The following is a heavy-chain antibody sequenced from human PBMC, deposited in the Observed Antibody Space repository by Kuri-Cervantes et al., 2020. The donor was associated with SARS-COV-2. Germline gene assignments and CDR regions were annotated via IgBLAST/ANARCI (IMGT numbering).Heavy chain of an antibody. CDR2: IWYDGSNE. CDR1: GFSFRNYG. Sequence: LSLTCAASGFSFRNYGMHWVRQAPDKGLEWVAGIWYDGSNENYADSVKGRFIVSRDNSKNTLYLQMNSLRAEDTAVYYCAREMRMGVAVREVGMDVWGQGTTVTVSS. CDR3: AREMRMGVAVREVGMDV. D-gene: IGHD2-15*01. V-gene: IGHV3-33*01. J-gene: IGHJ6*02.